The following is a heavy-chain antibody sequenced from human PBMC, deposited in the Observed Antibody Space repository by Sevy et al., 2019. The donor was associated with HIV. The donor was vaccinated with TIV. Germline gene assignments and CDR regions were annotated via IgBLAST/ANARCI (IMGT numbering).Heavy chain of an antibody. CDR2: ISYYGSNK. J-gene: IGHJ3*02. CDR1: GFTFSSYG. V-gene: IGHV3-30*18. D-gene: IGHD1-1*01. CDR3: AKWNHHEGAFDI. Sequence: GGSLRLSCAASGFTFSSYGMHWVRQAPGKGLEWVAVISYYGSNKYYADSVKGRFTISRDNSKNTLYLQMNSLRAEDTAVYYCAKWNHHEGAFDIWGQGTMVTVSS.